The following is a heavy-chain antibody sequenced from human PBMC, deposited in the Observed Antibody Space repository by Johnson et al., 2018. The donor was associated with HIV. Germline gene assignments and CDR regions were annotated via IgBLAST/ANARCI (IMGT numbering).Heavy chain of an antibody. CDR1: GFTFSSYA. D-gene: IGHD6-6*01. CDR3: ARGGGYSIAAPSDAFDI. V-gene: IGHV3-30-3*01. J-gene: IGHJ3*02. CDR2: ISYDGSNK. Sequence: QVQLVESGGGLVQPGRSLRLSCAASGFTFSSYAMHWVRQAPGKGLEWVAVISYDGSNKYYADSVKGRFTIPRDNSKNTLYLQMNSLRAEDTAVYYCARGGGYSIAAPSDAFDIWGQGTMVTVSS.